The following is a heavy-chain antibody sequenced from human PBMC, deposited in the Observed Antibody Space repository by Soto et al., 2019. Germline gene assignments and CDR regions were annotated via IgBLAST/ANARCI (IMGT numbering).Heavy chain of an antibody. CDR1: GYTFTNYD. CDR3: ARSVGGSNVNFDY. CDR2: MNPKSGRT. Sequence: APVKVSCKASGYTFTNYDINWLRQATGQGLEWMAWMNPKSGRTGYAQKFQGRVTMTWDTSISTAYMELSSLRSEDTAVYYCARSVGGSNVNFDYWGQGTLVTVSS. D-gene: IGHD3-10*01. V-gene: IGHV1-8*01. J-gene: IGHJ4*02.